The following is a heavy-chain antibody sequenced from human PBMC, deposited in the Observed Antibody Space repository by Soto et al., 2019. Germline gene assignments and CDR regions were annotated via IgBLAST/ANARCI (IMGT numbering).Heavy chain of an antibody. J-gene: IGHJ3*02. D-gene: IGHD3-16*02. CDR3: ARDTPDVYDYIWGSYPTDNDAFDI. V-gene: IGHV3-33*01. CDR1: GFTFSSYG. Sequence: GGSLRLSCAASGFTFSSYGMHWVRQAPGKGLEWVAVIWYDGSNKYYADSVKGRFTISRDNSKNTLYLQMNSLRAEDTAVYYCARDTPDVYDYIWGSYPTDNDAFDIWGQGTMVTVSS. CDR2: IWYDGSNK.